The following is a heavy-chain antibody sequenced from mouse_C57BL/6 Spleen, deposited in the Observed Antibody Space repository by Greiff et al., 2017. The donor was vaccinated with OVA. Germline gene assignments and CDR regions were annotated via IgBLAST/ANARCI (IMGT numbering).Heavy chain of an antibody. D-gene: IGHD1-1*01. Sequence: QVQLQQSGPGLVQPSQSLSITCTVSGFSLTSYGVHWVRQSPGKGLEWLGVIWRGGSTDYNAAFMSRLSITKDNSKSQVFFKMNSLQADDTAIYYCAKNYIDYGSSYWYFDVWGTGTTVTVSS. V-gene: IGHV2-5*01. CDR1: GFSLTSYG. CDR2: IWRGGST. CDR3: AKNYIDYGSSYWYFDV. J-gene: IGHJ1*03.